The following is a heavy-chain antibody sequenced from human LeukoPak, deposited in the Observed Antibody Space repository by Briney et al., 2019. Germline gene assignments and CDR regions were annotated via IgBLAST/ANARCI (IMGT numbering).Heavy chain of an antibody. CDR3: ARVGGPRITMVRGLLSFDY. CDR1: GGSFSGYY. Sequence: PSETLSLTCAVYGGSFSGYYWSWIRQPPGKGLEWIGEINHSGSTNYNPSLKSRVTISVDTSKNQFSLKLSSVTAADTAVYYCARVGGPRITMVRGLLSFDYWGQGTLVTASS. CDR2: INHSGST. J-gene: IGHJ4*02. V-gene: IGHV4-34*01. D-gene: IGHD3-10*01.